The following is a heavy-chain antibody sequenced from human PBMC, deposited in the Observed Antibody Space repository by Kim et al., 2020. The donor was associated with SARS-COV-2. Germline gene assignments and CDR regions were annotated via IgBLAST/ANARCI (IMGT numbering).Heavy chain of an antibody. J-gene: IGHJ6*02. D-gene: IGHD2-15*01. CDR2: ISSSSSYI. V-gene: IGHV3-21*01. CDR1: GFTFSSYS. Sequence: GGSLRLSCAASGFTFSSYSMNWVRQAPGKGLEWVSSISSSSSYIYYADSVKGRFTISRDNAKNSLYLQMNSLRAEDTAVYYCASPRYCSGGSCGSFGMDVWGQGTTVTVSS. CDR3: ASPRYCSGGSCGSFGMDV.